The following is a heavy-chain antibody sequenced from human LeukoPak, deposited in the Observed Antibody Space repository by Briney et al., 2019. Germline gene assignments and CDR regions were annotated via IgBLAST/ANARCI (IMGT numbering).Heavy chain of an antibody. CDR3: AKDEKPDGVWTIDN. V-gene: IGHV3-23*01. D-gene: IGHD1-14*01. CDR1: GFTLRTYS. J-gene: IGHJ4*02. CDR2: VYGDGSWA. Sequence: GWSVPVSCLACGFTLRTYSMHWLRPAAGKGLAWVAGVYGDGSWAVYTDAVKGRFTISRDNSKNTVWLQMNSLRAEDTAMYYCAKDEKPDGVWTIDNWGQGTLVTVSS.